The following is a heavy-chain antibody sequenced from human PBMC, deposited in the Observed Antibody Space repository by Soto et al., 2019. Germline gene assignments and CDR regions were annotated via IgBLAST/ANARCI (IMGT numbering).Heavy chain of an antibody. CDR3: ARASVSAHSVGINTWLDP. Sequence: QVHLVQSGPELKKPGASVKVSCKTSGYSFSDYGINLVRQAPGQGLQWMGWMSTYNDERKYADNLQGRVTMTTDTSTATAFRAVRRRTSDDRAVYFCARASVSAHSVGINTWLDPWGQGTLVTVSS. CDR1: GYSFSDYG. D-gene: IGHD1-26*01. CDR2: MSTYNDER. V-gene: IGHV1-18*04. J-gene: IGHJ5*02.